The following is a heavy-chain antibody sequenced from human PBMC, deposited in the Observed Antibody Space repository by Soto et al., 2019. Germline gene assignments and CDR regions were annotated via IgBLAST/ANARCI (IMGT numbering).Heavy chain of an antibody. J-gene: IGHJ6*02. CDR2: IYYSGST. CDR3: ARHQTRGSSWYPDYYYYGMDV. D-gene: IGHD6-13*01. CDR1: GGSISSYY. Sequence: SETLSLTCTVSGGSISSYYWSWIRQPPWKGLEWIGYIYYSGSTNYNPSLKSRVTISVDTSKNQFSLKLSSVTAADTAVYYCARHQTRGSSWYPDYYYYGMDVWGQGTTVTVSS. V-gene: IGHV4-59*08.